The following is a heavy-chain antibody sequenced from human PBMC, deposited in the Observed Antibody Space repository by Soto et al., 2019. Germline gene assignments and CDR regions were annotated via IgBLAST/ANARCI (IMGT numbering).Heavy chain of an antibody. J-gene: IGHJ5*02. CDR2: ISYSGSA. D-gene: IGHD3-10*01. CDR1: GGSIDSYY. Sequence: QVQLQESGPGLVRPSETLSLTCNVSGGSIDSYYWTWLRQPPGKGLEWIGYISYSGSATYNPSLQSRVTISDDTSKRHFSLTLNSVTAADTAVYYCARDRFIYDSRTYHNPVNWFDPWGQGILVTVSS. CDR3: ARDRFIYDSRTYHNPVNWFDP. V-gene: IGHV4-59*01.